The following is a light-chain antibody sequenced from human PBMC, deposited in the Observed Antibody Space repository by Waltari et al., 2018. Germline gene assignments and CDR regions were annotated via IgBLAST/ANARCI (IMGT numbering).Light chain of an antibody. CDR3: SSYTDSSTLV. Sequence: QSALTQPPSVSGSPGPSITISCTPTSSDGGAYHYASWYQQHPGKAPLLMIYEVSNRPSGVSNRFSGSKSGNTASLTISGLQTEDEADYYCSSYTDSSTLVFGGGTKLTVL. CDR2: EVS. V-gene: IGLV2-14*01. J-gene: IGLJ3*02. CDR1: SSDGGAYHY.